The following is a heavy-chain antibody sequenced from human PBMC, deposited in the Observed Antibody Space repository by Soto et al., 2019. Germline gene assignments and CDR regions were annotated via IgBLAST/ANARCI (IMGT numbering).Heavy chain of an antibody. Sequence: GGSLRLSCAASGFTFSDYYMSWIRQAPGKGLEWVSYISSSGSTIYYADSVKGRFTISRDNAKNSLYLQMNSLRAEDTAVYYCARELEVLTRYDAFDIWGQGTMVTVSS. CDR1: GFTFSDYY. CDR3: ARELEVLTRYDAFDI. J-gene: IGHJ3*02. CDR2: ISSSGSTI. V-gene: IGHV3-11*01. D-gene: IGHD1-1*01.